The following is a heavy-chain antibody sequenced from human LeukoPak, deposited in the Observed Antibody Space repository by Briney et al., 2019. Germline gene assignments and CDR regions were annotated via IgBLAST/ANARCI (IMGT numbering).Heavy chain of an antibody. V-gene: IGHV1-46*01. D-gene: IGHD6-19*01. Sequence: ASVKVSCKASGYTFTSYYIHWVRQAPGQGLEWMGIISPTGGSTAYAQKFQGRVTLTRDTSASTVYMELSSLRSEDTAVYYCARAVAGPYFDYWGQGTLVTVSS. J-gene: IGHJ4*02. CDR1: GYTFTSYY. CDR2: ISPTGGST. CDR3: ARAVAGPYFDY.